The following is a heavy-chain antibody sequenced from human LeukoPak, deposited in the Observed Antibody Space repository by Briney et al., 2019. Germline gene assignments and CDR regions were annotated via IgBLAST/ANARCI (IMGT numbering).Heavy chain of an antibody. CDR2: IYHSGST. CDR3: ARRGYCSGGSCYDPGNWFDP. Sequence: SGTLSLTCAVSGGSISSSNWWSWVRQPPGKGLEWIWEIYHSGSTNYNPSLKSRVTISVDKSKNQFSLKLSSVTAADTAVYYCARRGYCSGGSCYDPGNWFDPWGQGTLVTVSS. V-gene: IGHV4-4*02. D-gene: IGHD2-15*01. J-gene: IGHJ5*01. CDR1: GGSISSSNW.